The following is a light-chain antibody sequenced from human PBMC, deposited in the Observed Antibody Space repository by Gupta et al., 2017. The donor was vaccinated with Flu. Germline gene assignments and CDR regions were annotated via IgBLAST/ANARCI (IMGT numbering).Light chain of an antibody. CDR2: DVT. Sequence: QSAPTQPRSVSGSPGQSVTISCTGSSNDVGGSNRVSWYQQRPGKAPKLILYDVTERPSGVPDRVSGSKSGNTASLTISGLQADDEADYYCSSHAGRVTWVFGTGTTVTVL. CDR3: SSHAGRVTWV. V-gene: IGLV2-11*01. CDR1: SNDVGGSNR. J-gene: IGLJ1*01.